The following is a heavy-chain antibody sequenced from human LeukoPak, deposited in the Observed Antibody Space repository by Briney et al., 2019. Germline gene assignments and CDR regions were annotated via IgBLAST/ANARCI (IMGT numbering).Heavy chain of an antibody. V-gene: IGHV3-30-3*01. CDR2: ISYDGSNK. Sequence: GGSLRLSCAASGFTFSSYAMHWVRQAPGKGLEWVAVISYDGSNKYYADSVKGRFTISRDNSKNTLYLQMKSLRAEDTAVYFCAREGTDDRYFDNWGQGALVTVSS. CDR1: GFTFSSYA. CDR3: AREGTDDRYFDN. D-gene: IGHD3-3*01. J-gene: IGHJ4*02.